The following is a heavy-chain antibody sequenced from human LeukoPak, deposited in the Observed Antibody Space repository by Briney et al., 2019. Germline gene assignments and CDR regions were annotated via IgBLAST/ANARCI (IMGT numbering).Heavy chain of an antibody. CDR3: AVRGSVRFLKI. CDR1: GYTLTQLS. V-gene: IGHV1-24*01. Sequence: ASVKVSCKVSGYTLTQLSMHWVRQAPGKRLEWMGGFDPEDGETIYSQKPHRRGTITELTPKDTAHMHLSSLRSEDTAVYYCAVRGSVRFLKIWGQGTMVTVSS. J-gene: IGHJ3*02. D-gene: IGHD3-3*01. CDR2: FDPEDGET.